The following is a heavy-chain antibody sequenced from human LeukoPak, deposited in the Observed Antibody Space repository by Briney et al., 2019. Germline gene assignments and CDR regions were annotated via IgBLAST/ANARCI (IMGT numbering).Heavy chain of an antibody. CDR3: ARDRDVRVVHAHCDAYDM. Sequence: GGSLRLSCAASGFSFSDYYMIWLRRAPGKGLEWLSSINGSADRIIYADSVKGRFTISRDNAKNSLFLQMDSLRAEDTAVYFCARDRDVRVVHAHCDAYDMWGQGTVVTVSS. D-gene: IGHD2-15*01. CDR1: GFSFSDYY. V-gene: IGHV3-11*01. J-gene: IGHJ3*02. CDR2: INGSADRI.